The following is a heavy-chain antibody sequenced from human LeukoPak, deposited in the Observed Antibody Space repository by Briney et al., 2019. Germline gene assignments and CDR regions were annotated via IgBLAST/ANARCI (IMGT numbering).Heavy chain of an antibody. CDR3: ARRESPHYYGSGSYSLAYYYYYGMDV. D-gene: IGHD3-10*01. V-gene: IGHV3-33*01. CDR2: IWYDGSNK. Sequence: GRSLRLSCAASGFTFSSFGMHWVRQAPGKGLEWVAVIWYDGSNKYYADSVKGRLTISRDNSKNTLYLQMNSLRAEDTAVYYCARRESPHYYGSGSYSLAYYYYYGMDVWGQGTTVTVSS. CDR1: GFTFSSFG. J-gene: IGHJ6*02.